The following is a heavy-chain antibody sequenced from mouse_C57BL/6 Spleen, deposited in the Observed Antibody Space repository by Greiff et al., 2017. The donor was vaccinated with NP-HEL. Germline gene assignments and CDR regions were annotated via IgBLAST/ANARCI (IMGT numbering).Heavy chain of an antibody. V-gene: IGHV14-3*01. D-gene: IGHD2-1*01. Sequence: EVKLQESVAELVRPGASVKLSCTASGFNIKNTYMHWVKQRPEQGLEWIGRIDPANGNTKYAPKFQGKATITADTSSNTAYLQLSSLTSEDTAIYYCARGLQSHYYAMDYWGQGTSVTVSS. J-gene: IGHJ4*01. CDR2: IDPANGNT. CDR3: ARGLQSHYYAMDY. CDR1: GFNIKNTY.